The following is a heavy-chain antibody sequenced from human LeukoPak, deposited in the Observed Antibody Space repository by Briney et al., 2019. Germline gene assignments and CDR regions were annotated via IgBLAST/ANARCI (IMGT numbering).Heavy chain of an antibody. D-gene: IGHD6-13*01. CDR1: GGSISSGGYY. Sequence: SETLSLTCTVSGGSISSGGYYWSWIRQHPGKGLEWIGYIYYSGSTYYNPSLKSRVTISVDTSKNQFSLKLSSVTAADTAVYYCARSNRIAAAAGVGAFDIWGQGTMVTVSS. CDR3: ARSNRIAAAAGVGAFDI. V-gene: IGHV4-31*03. CDR2: IYYSGST. J-gene: IGHJ3*02.